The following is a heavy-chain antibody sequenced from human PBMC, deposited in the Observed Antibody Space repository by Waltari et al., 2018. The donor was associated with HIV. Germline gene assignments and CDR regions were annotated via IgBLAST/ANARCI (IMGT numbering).Heavy chain of an antibody. CDR1: RFTFSSYA. Sequence: QVQLVESGGGVVQPGRSLRLSCAASRFTFSSYAMHWVRQAPDKGLEWVAVISYYGDNKYYADSVKGRFTISRDNSKNTLYLQMNSLRAEDTAVYYCAKGASGWSPGYWGQGTLVTVSS. J-gene: IGHJ4*02. CDR3: AKGASGWSPGY. V-gene: IGHV3-30*18. D-gene: IGHD6-19*01. CDR2: ISYYGDNK.